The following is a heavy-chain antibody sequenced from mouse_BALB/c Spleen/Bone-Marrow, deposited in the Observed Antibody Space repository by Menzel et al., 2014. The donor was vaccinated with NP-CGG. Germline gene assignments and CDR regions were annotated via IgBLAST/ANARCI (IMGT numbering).Heavy chain of an antibody. CDR2: IHPNSGNT. J-gene: IGHJ2*01. V-gene: IGHV1S130*01. CDR1: GYTFTSSW. CDR3: ARHHRYAYYFDY. Sequence: QVQLQQSGSVLVRPGASVRLSCKASGYTFTSSWIHWAKQRPGQGLEWIGDIHPNSGNTNYNEKFKAKATLTVDTSSSTAYVDLSSLTSEDSAVYYCARHHRYAYYFDYWGQGTTLTVST. D-gene: IGHD2-14*01.